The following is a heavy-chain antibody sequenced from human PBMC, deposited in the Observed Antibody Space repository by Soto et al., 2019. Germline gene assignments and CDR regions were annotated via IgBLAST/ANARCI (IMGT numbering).Heavy chain of an antibody. D-gene: IGHD2-15*01. CDR1: GGTFISYT. V-gene: IGHV1-69*02. CDR2: IIPILGIA. CDR3: SINQVVVAATTRLSHAFDI. J-gene: IGHJ3*02. Sequence: ASVKVSCKASGGTFISYTISWVRQAPGQGLEWMGRIIPILGIANYAQKFKGRVTITADKSTSTAYMELSSLRSEDTAVYYCSINQVVVAATTRLSHAFDIWGQGTMVTVSS.